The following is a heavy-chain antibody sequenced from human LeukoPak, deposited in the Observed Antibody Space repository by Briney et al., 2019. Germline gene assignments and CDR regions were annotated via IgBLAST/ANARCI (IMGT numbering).Heavy chain of an antibody. J-gene: IGHJ3*02. CDR1: GFTFSNYW. CDR2: IKPSGSEK. V-gene: IGHV3-7*01. D-gene: IGHD6-6*01. CDR3: ARDPGPSTAAWGAFDI. Sequence: PGGSLRLSCEGSGFTFSNYWMTWVRQAPEKGLEWVANIKPSGSEKHYADSVEGRFTISRDNAKSSLYLQVNSLRAEDTAVYFCARDPGPSTAAWGAFDIWGQGTVVTVSS.